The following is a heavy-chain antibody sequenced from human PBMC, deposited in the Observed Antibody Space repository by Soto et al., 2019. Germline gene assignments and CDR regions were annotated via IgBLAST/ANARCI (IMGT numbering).Heavy chain of an antibody. Sequence: QVQLVQSGAEVKKPGSSVKVSCKASGGTFSSYAISWVRQAPGQGLEWMGGIIPIFGTANYAQKFQGRVTITEDESTSTAYMELSSLRSADTSVDFCASETLVRESCISTCCYYNCFDPWGQGTLVTVSS. CDR2: IIPIFGTA. D-gene: IGHD2-2*01. J-gene: IGHJ5*02. CDR3: ASETLVRESCISTCCYYNCFDP. CDR1: GGTFSSYA. V-gene: IGHV1-69*12.